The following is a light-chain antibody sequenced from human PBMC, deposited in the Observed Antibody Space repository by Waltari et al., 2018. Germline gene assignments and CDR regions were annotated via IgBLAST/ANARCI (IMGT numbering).Light chain of an antibody. CDR1: SSDVGSYNL. Sequence: QSALTQPASVSGSPGQSITIPCTGPSSDVGSYNLVSWYHQHPGKAPKLMIYEGSKRPSGVSNRFSGSKSGNTASLTISEDEADYYCCSYAGSHVVFGGGTKLTVL. CDR3: CSYAGSHVV. V-gene: IGLV2-23*01. CDR2: EGS. J-gene: IGLJ2*01.